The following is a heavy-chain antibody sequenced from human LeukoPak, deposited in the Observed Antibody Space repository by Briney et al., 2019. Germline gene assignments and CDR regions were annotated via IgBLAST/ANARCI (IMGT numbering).Heavy chain of an antibody. CDR3: AKGLRFLEWSSMDV. D-gene: IGHD3-3*01. Sequence: GGSLRLSCAASGFTFSSYAMSWVRQAPGKGLEWVSAISGSGGSTYYADSVKGRFTISRDNSKNTLYLQMNSLRAEDTAVYYCAKGLRFLEWSSMDVWGKGTTVTVSS. CDR1: GFTFSSYA. CDR2: ISGSGGST. V-gene: IGHV3-23*01. J-gene: IGHJ6*03.